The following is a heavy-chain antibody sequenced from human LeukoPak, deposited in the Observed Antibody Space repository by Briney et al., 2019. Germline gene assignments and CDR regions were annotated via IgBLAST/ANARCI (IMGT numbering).Heavy chain of an antibody. CDR3: ARVGEYIVLLVYPLVREYNWCDP. V-gene: IGHV3-66*02. Sequence: PGVSLRLSCAASGFTVSSNYMSWVRQAPGKGLEWVSVIYSGGSTYYADSAKGRFTISRDNSKNTLYLQMNSLRAEDTAVYYCARVGEYIVLLVYPLVREYNWCDPWGQGTLVTVSS. J-gene: IGHJ5*02. D-gene: IGHD2-8*01. CDR2: IYSGGST. CDR1: GFTVSSNY.